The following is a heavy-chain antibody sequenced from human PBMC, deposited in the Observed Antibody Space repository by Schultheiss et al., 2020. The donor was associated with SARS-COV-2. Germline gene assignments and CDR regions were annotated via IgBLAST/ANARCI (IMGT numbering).Heavy chain of an antibody. Sequence: GGSLRLSCAASGFTFSSYDMHWVRQATGKGLEWVSAIGTAGDTYYPGSVKGRFTISRENAKNTLYLQMNSLRAEDTAVYYCARGVDPGTIAAAGANFQHWGQGTLVTVSS. CDR1: GFTFSSYD. D-gene: IGHD6-13*01. V-gene: IGHV3-13*01. CDR2: IGTAGDT. J-gene: IGHJ1*01. CDR3: ARGVDPGTIAAAGANFQH.